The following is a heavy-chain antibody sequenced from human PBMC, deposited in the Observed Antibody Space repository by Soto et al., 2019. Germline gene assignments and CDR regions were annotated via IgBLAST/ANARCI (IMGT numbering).Heavy chain of an antibody. CDR3: VRVLRATVTTYYGLDV. J-gene: IGHJ6*02. D-gene: IGHD4-17*01. Sequence: PSETLSLTCTVSGGSISTGGYYWSWIRHHPGKGLEWIGYIYDSGSTDYSPSLKSRVAISIDTSKNQFSLKVTSVTAADTAVYYCVRVLRATVTTYYGLDVWGQGTTVTVSS. V-gene: IGHV4-31*03. CDR2: IYDSGST. CDR1: GGSISTGGYY.